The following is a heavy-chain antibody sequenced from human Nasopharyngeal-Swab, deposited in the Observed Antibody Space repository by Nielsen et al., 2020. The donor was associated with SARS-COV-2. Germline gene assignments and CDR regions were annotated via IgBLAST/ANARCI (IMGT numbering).Heavy chain of an antibody. J-gene: IGHJ6*02. CDR3: ARDSFSRVGAAGSSHYYYYGMDV. CDR1: GFTFSSYW. D-gene: IGHD6-13*01. V-gene: IGHV3-7*01. Sequence: GGSLRLSCAASGFTFSSYWMSWVRQAPGKGLEWVANIKQDGSEKYYVDSVKGRFTISGDNAKNSLYLQMNSLRAEDTAVYYCARDSFSRVGAAGSSHYYYYGMDVWGQGTTVTVSS. CDR2: IKQDGSEK.